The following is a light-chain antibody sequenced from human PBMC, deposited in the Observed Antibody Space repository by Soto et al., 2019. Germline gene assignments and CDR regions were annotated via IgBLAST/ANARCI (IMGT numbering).Light chain of an antibody. J-gene: IGKJ1*01. Sequence: EIVLTQSPGTLSLSPGERASLSCRASQSVSSSYLAWYQQKPGQAPRLLIYGASSRATGIPDRFSGSGSGTESTLTISRLELEDFAVYYCQQYAGSPPRTFGQGTKVEIK. CDR3: QQYAGSPPRT. CDR2: GAS. V-gene: IGKV3-20*01. CDR1: QSVSSSY.